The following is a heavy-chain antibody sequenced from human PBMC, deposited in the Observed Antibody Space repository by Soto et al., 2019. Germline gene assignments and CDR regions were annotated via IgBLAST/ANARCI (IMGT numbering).Heavy chain of an antibody. CDR3: ARALTGYGMDV. CDR2: ITTYNGNT. J-gene: IGHJ6*02. Sequence: QVQLVQSGVEVREPGASVKVSCKAVRYIFTNYGVSWVRQAPGQGLEWMGWITTYNGNTEYAQKFQGRVTMTTDAYTSTAYMELGSLRSDDTAIYYSARALTGYGMDVWGQGTTVTVSS. V-gene: IGHV1-18*01. CDR1: RYIFTNYG.